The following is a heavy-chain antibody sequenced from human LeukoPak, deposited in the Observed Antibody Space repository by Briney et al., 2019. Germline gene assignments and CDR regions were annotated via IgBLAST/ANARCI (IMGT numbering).Heavy chain of an antibody. D-gene: IGHD3-9*01. V-gene: IGHV1-69*13. J-gene: IGHJ4*02. CDR1: GGTFRSYA. Sequence: SVKVSCKASGGTFRSYAISWVRQAPGQGLEWMGGIIPIFGTANYAQKFQGRVTITADESTSTAYMGLSSLRSEDTAVYYCARGGHQRYFDWLSDYWGQGTLVTVSS. CDR2: IIPIFGTA. CDR3: ARGGHQRYFDWLSDY.